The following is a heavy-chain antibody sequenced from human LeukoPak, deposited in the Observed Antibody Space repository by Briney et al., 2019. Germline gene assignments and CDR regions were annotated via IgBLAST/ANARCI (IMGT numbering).Heavy chain of an antibody. D-gene: IGHD3-10*02. V-gene: IGHV3-48*03. CDR2: ISSRATAI. CDR3: AELGITMIGGV. Sequence: PGGSLRLSCAASGFTFSSYEMNWVRQAPGKGLEWVSYISSRATAIYYADSVKGRFTISRDNAKNSLYLQMNSLRAEDTAVYYCAELGITMIGGVWGKGTTVTISS. CDR1: GFTFSSYE. J-gene: IGHJ6*04.